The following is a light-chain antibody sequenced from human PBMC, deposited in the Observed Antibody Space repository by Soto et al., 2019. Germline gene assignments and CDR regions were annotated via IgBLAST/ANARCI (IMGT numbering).Light chain of an antibody. Sequence: DIQMTQSPSSLSACVGDRVTITCRASQSISSYLNWYQQKPGQAPNLLIYAASTLQSGVPSRFSGSGSGTDFTLTISSLQPEDFATYYCQQLNSYPLTFGGGTKVDIK. CDR2: AAS. V-gene: IGKV1-39*01. J-gene: IGKJ4*01. CDR3: QQLNSYPLT. CDR1: QSISSY.